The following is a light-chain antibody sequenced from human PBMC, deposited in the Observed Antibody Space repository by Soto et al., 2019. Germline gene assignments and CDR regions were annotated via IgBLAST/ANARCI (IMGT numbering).Light chain of an antibody. Sequence: VVLTDSPCTLSLSPGCRATLSCRASQSVSRRLAWYQQRPGQSPRLLISGASMRASGVPVRFIGSGSGTDFTLTITRLEPEDFAVYYCQQYGGSPITFGLGTRLEIK. CDR2: GAS. V-gene: IGKV3-20*01. J-gene: IGKJ5*01. CDR1: QSVSRR. CDR3: QQYGGSPIT.